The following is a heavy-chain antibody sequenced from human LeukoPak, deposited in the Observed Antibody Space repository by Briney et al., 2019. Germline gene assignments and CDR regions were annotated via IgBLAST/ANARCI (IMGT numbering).Heavy chain of an antibody. Sequence: SETLSLTCAVSGGSISSGGYSWSWIRQPPGKGLEWIGYIYHSGSTYYNPSLKSRVTISVDRSKNQFSLKLSSVTAADTAVYYCARSYAGAFDIWGQGTMVTVSS. D-gene: IGHD2-2*01. CDR1: GGSISSGGYS. CDR3: ARSYAGAFDI. J-gene: IGHJ3*02. CDR2: IYHSGST. V-gene: IGHV4-30-2*01.